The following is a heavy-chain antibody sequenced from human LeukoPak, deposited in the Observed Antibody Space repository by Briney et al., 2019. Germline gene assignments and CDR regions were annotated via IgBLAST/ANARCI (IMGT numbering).Heavy chain of an antibody. CDR3: ARRRGIDY. J-gene: IGHJ4*02. Sequence: GGSLRLSCAASGFTFSSYEMNWVRQAPGKGLVWVSYISSSGNTIFYADSVKGRFAISRDNAKNSLYLQMNSLRAEDTAVYYCARRRGIDYWGQGTLVTVSS. CDR1: GFTFSSYE. D-gene: IGHD1-1*01. CDR2: ISSSGNTI. V-gene: IGHV3-48*03.